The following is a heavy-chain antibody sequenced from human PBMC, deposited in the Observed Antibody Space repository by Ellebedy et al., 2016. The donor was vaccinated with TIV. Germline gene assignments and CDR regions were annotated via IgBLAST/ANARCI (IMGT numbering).Heavy chain of an antibody. D-gene: IGHD3-22*01. J-gene: IGHJ6*02. V-gene: IGHV3-74*01. CDR1: GFTFSSYW. CDR2: INGDGSTT. Sequence: GESLKISCAASGFTFSSYWMHWVRQAPGKGLVWVSHINGDGSTTTYADSVKGRFTISRDNAKNTLFLQMNSLRAEDTAVYYCARDGGESYYEDGMDVWGQGTTVTVSS. CDR3: ARDGGESYYEDGMDV.